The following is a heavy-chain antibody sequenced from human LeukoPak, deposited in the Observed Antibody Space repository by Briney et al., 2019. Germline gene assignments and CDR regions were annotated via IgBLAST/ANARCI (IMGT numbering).Heavy chain of an antibody. D-gene: IGHD2-21*02. CDR1: GFTFSSYS. V-gene: IGHV3-48*01. CDR3: AKDVVVTATPYYFDY. Sequence: PGGSLRLSCAASGFTFSSYSMNWVRQAPGKGLEWVSYISSSSSTIYYADSVKGRFTISRDNSKNTLFLQMNSLRAEDTAIYYCAKDVVVTATPYYFDYWGQGTLVTVSS. J-gene: IGHJ4*02. CDR2: ISSSSSTI.